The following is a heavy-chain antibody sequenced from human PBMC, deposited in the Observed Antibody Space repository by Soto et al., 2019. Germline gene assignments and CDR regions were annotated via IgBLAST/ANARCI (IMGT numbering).Heavy chain of an antibody. V-gene: IGHV4-59*01. CDR2: VYYAGST. D-gene: IGHD6-6*01. CDR1: GGSMSGYY. J-gene: IGHJ4*02. Sequence: SETLSLTCRVSGGSMSGYYWSWIRQAPGKGLEWIGYVYYAGSTSYNPSLQSRVTISVDTSNKQFSLSLRLVTAADTAVYFCARSIAVPSSHIDHWGQGIRVTVSS. CDR3: ARSIAVPSSHIDH.